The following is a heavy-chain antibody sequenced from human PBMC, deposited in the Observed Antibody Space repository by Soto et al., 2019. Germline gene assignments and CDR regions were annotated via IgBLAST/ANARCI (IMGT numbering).Heavy chain of an antibody. D-gene: IGHD2-15*01. CDR2: VYSGGSA. V-gene: IGHV3-66*04. CDR1: GFTVSVSSKY. Sequence: EVQLVESGGGLVQPGGSLRLSCAASGFTVSVSSKYMSWVRQAPGKGLEWVSAVYSGGSAYYADSVKGRFIISRDNSKTPLYLQMNSLRAEDTAVYYCASHCDGVSCFADWGQGTLVTVSS. J-gene: IGHJ4*02. CDR3: ASHCDGVSCFAD.